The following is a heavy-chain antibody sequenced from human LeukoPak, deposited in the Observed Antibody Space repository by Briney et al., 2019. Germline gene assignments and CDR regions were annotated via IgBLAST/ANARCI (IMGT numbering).Heavy chain of an antibody. D-gene: IGHD2-2*01. Sequence: ASVTVSCTASGYTFTSYYMHWVRQAPGQGLEWMGIINPSGGSTSYAQKFQGRVTMTRDTSTSTVYMELSSLRSEDTAVYYCARDSTMTDGMDVWGKGTTVTVSS. CDR3: ARDSTMTDGMDV. CDR1: GYTFTSYY. V-gene: IGHV1-46*01. J-gene: IGHJ6*04. CDR2: INPSGGST.